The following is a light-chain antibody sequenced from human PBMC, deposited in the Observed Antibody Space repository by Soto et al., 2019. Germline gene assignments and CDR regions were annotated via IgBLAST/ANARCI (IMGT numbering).Light chain of an antibody. CDR2: DAS. J-gene: IGKJ3*01. CDR3: QQRSNWPPST. CDR1: QSVSSY. V-gene: IGKV3-11*01. Sequence: EIVLTQSPATLSLSPGERATLSCRASQSVSSYLAWYQQKPGQAPRLLIYDASNRATGIPARFSGSGSGTDFTLTISSLEPKDFAVYYCQQRSNWPPSTFGPGTKVDIK.